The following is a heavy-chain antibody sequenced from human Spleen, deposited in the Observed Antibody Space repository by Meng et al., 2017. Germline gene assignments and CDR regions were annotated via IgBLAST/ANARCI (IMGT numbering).Heavy chain of an antibody. CDR2: ISAYNGNT. D-gene: IGHD6-13*01. CDR1: GYTFTSSG. Sequence: ASVKVSCKASGYTFTSSGISWVRQAPGQGLEWMGWISAYNGNTNYAQKLQGRLTMTTDTSTSTAYMELSGLRSDDTAVYYCARDEDISAAGYLLGDFWGQGTLVTVSS. J-gene: IGHJ4*02. V-gene: IGHV1-18*01. CDR3: ARDEDISAAGYLLGDF.